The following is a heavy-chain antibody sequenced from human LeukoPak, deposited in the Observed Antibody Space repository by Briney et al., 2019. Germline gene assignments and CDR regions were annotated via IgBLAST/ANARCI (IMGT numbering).Heavy chain of an antibody. CDR1: GGSISSYY. V-gene: IGHV4-59*01. Sequence: PSETLSLTCTVSGGSISSYYWSWIRQPPGKGLEWIGYIYYSGSTNYNPSLKSRVTISVDTSKNQFSLKLSSVTAADTAVYYCARDYGDYRGIDYWGQGTLVTVSS. CDR3: ARDYGDYRGIDY. J-gene: IGHJ4*02. D-gene: IGHD4-17*01. CDR2: IYYSGST.